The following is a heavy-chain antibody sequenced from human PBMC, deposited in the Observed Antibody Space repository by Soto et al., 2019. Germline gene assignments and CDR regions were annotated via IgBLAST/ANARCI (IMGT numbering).Heavy chain of an antibody. CDR3: ARQTTRNAFDI. V-gene: IGHV2-5*02. D-gene: IGHD4-17*01. CDR1: GFSLSTSGVG. Sequence: QITLKESGPTLVKPTQTLTLTCTFSGFSLSTSGVGVGWIRQPPGKALEWLALIYWDDDKRYSPSLKSRLTIPKDTPKTQVLLTMTNMDPVDTATYYCARQTTRNAFDIWGQGTMVTVSS. CDR2: IYWDDDK. J-gene: IGHJ3*02.